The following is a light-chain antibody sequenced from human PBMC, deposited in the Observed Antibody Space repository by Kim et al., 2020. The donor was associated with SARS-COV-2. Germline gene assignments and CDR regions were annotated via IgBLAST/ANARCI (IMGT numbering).Light chain of an antibody. CDR2: DGI. Sequence: SISILCTGAASDVGGYKYVSWYQQEPGKAPKLIIYDGIQRPSGISDRFSGSKSGNTASLTISGLQAEDEADYFCSSYRSGSTYWVFGGGTQLTVL. J-gene: IGLJ3*02. CDR3: SSYRSGSTYWV. CDR1: ASDVGGYKY. V-gene: IGLV2-14*04.